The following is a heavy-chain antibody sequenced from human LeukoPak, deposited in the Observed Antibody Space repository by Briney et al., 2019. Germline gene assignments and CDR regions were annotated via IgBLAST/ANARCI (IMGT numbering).Heavy chain of an antibody. CDR1: GFSLATRGVG. J-gene: IGHJ5*02. Sequence: SGPTLVNPTQTPTLPCTFFGFSLATRGVGGGWVLHPPGKALEWLQLIYWDDDKRYRPSLKSSLTITKDTSKNQVVLTMTNMDPVDTATYYCAHRGAGHNWFDPWGQGTLVTVSS. CDR2: IYWDDDK. V-gene: IGHV2-5*02. CDR3: AHRGAGHNWFDP.